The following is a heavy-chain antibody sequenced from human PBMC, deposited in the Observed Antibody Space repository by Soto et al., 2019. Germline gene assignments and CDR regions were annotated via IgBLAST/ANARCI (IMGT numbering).Heavy chain of an antibody. CDR3: ARVSLLWFGELFVDY. J-gene: IGHJ4*02. D-gene: IGHD3-10*01. CDR2: IYYSGST. CDR1: GGSISSGGYY. V-gene: IGHV4-39*01. Sequence: SETLSLTCTVSGGSISSGGYYWSWIRQHPGKGLEWIGYIYYSGSTYYNPSLKSRVTISVDTSKNQFSLKLSSVTAADTAVYYCARVSLLWFGELFVDYWGQGTLVTVSS.